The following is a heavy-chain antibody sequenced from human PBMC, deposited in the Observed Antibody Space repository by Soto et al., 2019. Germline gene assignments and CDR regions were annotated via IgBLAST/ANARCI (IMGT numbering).Heavy chain of an antibody. CDR1: GGTFSNFV. V-gene: IGHV1-69*13. D-gene: IGHD1-26*01. CDR3: ATSDKELNPYFFDF. CDR2: NIPIFGTA. Sequence: GASVKVSCKASGGTFSNFVISWVRQAPGQGLEWMGGNIPIFGTANYAQKFQGRVTIIADESTSTAYMELRSLRSDDTAVYYCATSDKELNPYFFDFWGQGALVTVSS. J-gene: IGHJ4*02.